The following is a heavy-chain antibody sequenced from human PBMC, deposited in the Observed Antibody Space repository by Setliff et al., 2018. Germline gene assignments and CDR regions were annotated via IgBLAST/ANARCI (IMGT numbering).Heavy chain of an antibody. D-gene: IGHD3-22*01. J-gene: IGHJ4*02. CDR3: ARESRYYYDNLGTLDY. CDR2: IYSSGST. Sequence: PSETLSLTCTVSGCSISSGHYYWSWIRQPPGEGLEWGGYIYSSGSTYYNPSLKSRVSISVDASKNQSSLKMSAVTAAETAVEYCARESRYYYDNLGTLDYWGQGTLVTVSS. CDR1: GCSISSGHYY. V-gene: IGHV4-30-4*08.